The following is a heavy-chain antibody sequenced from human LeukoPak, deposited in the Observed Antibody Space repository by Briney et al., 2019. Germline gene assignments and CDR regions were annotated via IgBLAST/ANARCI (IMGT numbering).Heavy chain of an antibody. Sequence: SSETLSLTCTVSGGSISSYYWSWIRQPPGKGLEWIGYIYYSGSTNYNPSLKSRVTISVDTSKNQFSLKLSSVTAADTAVYYCARATPKNYGIYYYYYYYMDVWGKGTTVTISS. CDR2: IYYSGST. J-gene: IGHJ6*03. D-gene: IGHD3-9*01. CDR3: ARATPKNYGIYYYYYYYMDV. V-gene: IGHV4-59*01. CDR1: GGSISSYY.